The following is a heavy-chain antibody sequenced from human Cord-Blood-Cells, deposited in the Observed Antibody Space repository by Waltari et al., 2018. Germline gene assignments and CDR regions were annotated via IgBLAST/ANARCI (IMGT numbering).Heavy chain of an antibody. CDR2: INAGNGNT. Sequence: QVQLVQSGAEVKKPGASVKVSCKASGYTFTSYAMHWVLQAPGQRLEWMGWINAGNGNTKYSQKFQGRVTITRDTSASTAYMELSSLRSEDTAVYYCARPYSSSWYFDYWGQGTLVTVSS. V-gene: IGHV1-3*01. CDR3: ARPYSSSWYFDY. J-gene: IGHJ4*02. CDR1: GYTFTSYA. D-gene: IGHD6-13*01.